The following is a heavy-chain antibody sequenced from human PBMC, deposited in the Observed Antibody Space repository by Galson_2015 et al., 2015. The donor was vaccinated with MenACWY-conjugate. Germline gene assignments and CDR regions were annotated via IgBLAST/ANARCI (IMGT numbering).Heavy chain of an antibody. CDR1: GDTSSNYG. J-gene: IGHJ4*02. D-gene: IGHD3-22*01. V-gene: IGHV1-69*04. CDR3: AREGTYTSGFPNAFDL. CDR2: IYPVIGLA. Sequence: SVKVSCKASGDTSSNYGVTWVRQAPGQGLEWMGRIYPVIGLANSAQKFKGRVSITADNTATTGFMELSSLRPDDTAIYYCAREGTYTSGFPNAFDLWGQGTLVTVSS.